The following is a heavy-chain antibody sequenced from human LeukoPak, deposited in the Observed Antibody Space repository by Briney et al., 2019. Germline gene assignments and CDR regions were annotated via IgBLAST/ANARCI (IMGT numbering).Heavy chain of an antibody. CDR1: GFTFSSYW. CDR2: ISSDGSST. D-gene: IGHD3-10*01. Sequence: GGSLRLSCAASGFTFSSYWMHWVRHAPGKGLVWVSRISSDGSSTIYADSVKGRFTISRDNAKNTLYLQMNSVRAEDTAVYYCARLGSGSTLDCWGQGILVTVSS. J-gene: IGHJ4*02. V-gene: IGHV3-74*01. CDR3: ARLGSGSTLDC.